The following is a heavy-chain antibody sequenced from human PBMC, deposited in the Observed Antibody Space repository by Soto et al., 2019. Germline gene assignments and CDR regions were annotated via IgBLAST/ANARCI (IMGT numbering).Heavy chain of an antibody. D-gene: IGHD1-26*01. J-gene: IGHJ4*02. V-gene: IGHV2-5*02. CDR1: GFSLSTSGVG. Sequence: QITLKESGPTLVKPTQTLTLTCTFSGFSLSTSGVGVGWIRQPPGKALEWLALIYWDDDRRYSPSLKSRLSITKDTSKNQEFLTMTNMNPADTATYYCAHAVGHYDYWDQGALVTVSS. CDR3: AHAVGHYDY. CDR2: IYWDDDR.